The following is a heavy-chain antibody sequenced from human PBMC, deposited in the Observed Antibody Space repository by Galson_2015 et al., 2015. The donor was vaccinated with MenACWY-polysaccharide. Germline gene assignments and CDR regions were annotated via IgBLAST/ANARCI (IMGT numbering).Heavy chain of an antibody. CDR2: ISYDRSQT. CDR1: GFAFSSFA. CDR3: ARARGAPGAFDY. J-gene: IGHJ4*02. V-gene: IGHV3-30-3*01. D-gene: IGHD3-10*01. Sequence: SLRLSCAASGFAFSSFALHWVRQAPGKGLEWVAVISYDRSQTNYADSVKGQFSISRDNSKNTPFLQMNSLRPEDTAVYYCARARGAPGAFDYWGQGTLVTVSS.